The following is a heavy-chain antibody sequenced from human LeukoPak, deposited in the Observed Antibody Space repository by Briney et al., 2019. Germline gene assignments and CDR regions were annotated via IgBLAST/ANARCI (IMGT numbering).Heavy chain of an antibody. V-gene: IGHV3-21*01. Sequence: PGGSLRLSCAASGFTFSSYSMNWVRQAPGKGLEWVSSISSSSSYIYYADSVKGRFTISRDNAKNSLYLQMNSLRAEDTAVYYCARDRNTDFWSGYYTNYYDYWGQGTLVTVSS. D-gene: IGHD3-3*01. CDR1: GFTFSSYS. J-gene: IGHJ4*02. CDR2: ISSSSSYI. CDR3: ARDRNTDFWSGYYTNYYDY.